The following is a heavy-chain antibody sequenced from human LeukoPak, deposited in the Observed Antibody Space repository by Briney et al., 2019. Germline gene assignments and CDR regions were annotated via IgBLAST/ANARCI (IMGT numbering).Heavy chain of an antibody. J-gene: IGHJ5*02. CDR2: IDSDGSRI. V-gene: IGHV3-74*01. CDR1: GFTFSSYW. D-gene: IGHD3-10*01. CDR3: TRGLTAHYGFNWFDP. Sequence: GGSLRLSCAASGFTFSSYWMHWVRQAPGKGLVWVSRIDSDGSRISHGDFVRGRFTISRDNAKNTLYLQVSSLRAEDTAVYYCTRGLTAHYGFNWFDPWGQGTLVTVSS.